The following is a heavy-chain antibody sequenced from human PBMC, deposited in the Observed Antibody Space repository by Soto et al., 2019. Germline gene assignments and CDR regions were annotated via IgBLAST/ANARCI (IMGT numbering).Heavy chain of an antibody. Sequence: AEACWEARGDRFECCGICWARQSTGQGLEWMGWISAYNGNTNYEQKLQGRVSMTTDTSTSTAYMELTSLRSDDTAVYYCARDPSGYSDWFAPWGQGTLVTVSS. D-gene: IGHD6-13*01. CDR3: ARDPSGYSDWFAP. CDR1: GDRFECCG. V-gene: IGHV1-18*01. CDR2: ISAYNGNT. J-gene: IGHJ5*02.